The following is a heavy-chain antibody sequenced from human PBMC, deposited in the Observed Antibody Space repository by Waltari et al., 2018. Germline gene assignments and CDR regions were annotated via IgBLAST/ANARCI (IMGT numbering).Heavy chain of an antibody. CDR2: INPNSGGT. J-gene: IGHJ6*02. Sequence: QVQLVQSGAEVQKPGASVTVSCKASGYTFTGSYMHWVRQAPGQGLEWMGWINPNSGGTNYAQKFQGRVTMTRDTSISTAYMELSRLRSDDTAVYYCARDIVLMVYALDVWGQGTTVTVSS. D-gene: IGHD2-8*01. CDR3: ARDIVLMVYALDV. V-gene: IGHV1-2*02. CDR1: GYTFTGSY.